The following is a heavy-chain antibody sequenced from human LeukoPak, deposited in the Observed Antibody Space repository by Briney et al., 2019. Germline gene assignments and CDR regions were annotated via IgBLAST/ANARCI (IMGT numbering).Heavy chain of an antibody. V-gene: IGHV3-23*01. Sequence: GGSLRLSCAASGFTFSSYAMSWVRQAPGKGLEWVSAISGSGGSTYYADSVKGRFTISRDNSKNTLYLQMNSLRAEDTAVYYCARGSGYSSGWYGDYYYGMDVWGQGTTVTVSS. CDR2: ISGSGGST. D-gene: IGHD6-19*01. CDR1: GFTFSSYA. J-gene: IGHJ6*02. CDR3: ARGSGYSSGWYGDYYYGMDV.